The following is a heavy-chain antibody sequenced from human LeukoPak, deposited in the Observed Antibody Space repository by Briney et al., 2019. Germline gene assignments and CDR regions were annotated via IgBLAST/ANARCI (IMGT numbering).Heavy chain of an antibody. CDR2: ISFDGSKR. V-gene: IGHV3-30*18. J-gene: IGHJ4*02. CDR1: GFAFSSFG. CDR3: AKSMGAVGDF. Sequence: PGGSLRLSCAASGFAFSSFGLHWVRQAPGKGLEWVAMISFDGSKRYYGDSVKGRFNISRDNSESTLYLQMNSLRAEDTAVYFCAKSMGAVGDFWGQGTLVTVS. D-gene: IGHD2-8*01.